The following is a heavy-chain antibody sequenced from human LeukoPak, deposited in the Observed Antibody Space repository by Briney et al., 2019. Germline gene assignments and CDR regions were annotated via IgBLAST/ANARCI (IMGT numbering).Heavy chain of an antibody. Sequence: GGPLRLSCAASGFTFSSYAMSWVRQAPGKGLEWVSAISGSGGSTYYADSVKGRFTISRDNSKNTLYLQMNSLRAEDTAVYYCAKVVRGVNWYYFDYWGQGTLVTVSS. CDR1: GFTFSSYA. J-gene: IGHJ4*02. CDR3: AKVVRGVNWYYFDY. CDR2: ISGSGGST. V-gene: IGHV3-23*01. D-gene: IGHD3-10*01.